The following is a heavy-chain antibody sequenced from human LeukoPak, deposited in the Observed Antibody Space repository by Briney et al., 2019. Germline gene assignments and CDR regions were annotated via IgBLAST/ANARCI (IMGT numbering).Heavy chain of an antibody. CDR1: GFTFSSFE. D-gene: IGHD3/OR15-3a*01. CDR2: ISDSGGST. Sequence: GGSLRLSCAASGFTFSSFEMNWVRQAPGKGLEWVAGISDSGGSTNYADSVKGRFTISRDNPKNTLYLQMNSLRAEDTAVYFCAKRGVVIRVILVGFHKEAYYFESWGQGTLVTVSS. J-gene: IGHJ4*02. V-gene: IGHV3-23*01. CDR3: AKRGVVIRVILVGFHKEAYYFES.